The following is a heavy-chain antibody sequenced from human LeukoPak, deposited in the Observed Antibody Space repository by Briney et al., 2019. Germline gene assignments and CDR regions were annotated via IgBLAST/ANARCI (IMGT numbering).Heavy chain of an antibody. J-gene: IGHJ3*02. CDR3: ARSDGYGLVGI. V-gene: IGHV4-30-4*07. CDR2: IYSSGST. CDR1: GGSFSGGAYS. D-gene: IGHD3-10*01. Sequence: SETLSLTCAVSGGSFSGGAYSWNWIRQPPGKGLEWIGYIYSSGSTFYNPSLKSRATISKDTSKNQFSLRLSSVTAADTAVYYCARSDGYGLVGIWGQGTMVTVSS.